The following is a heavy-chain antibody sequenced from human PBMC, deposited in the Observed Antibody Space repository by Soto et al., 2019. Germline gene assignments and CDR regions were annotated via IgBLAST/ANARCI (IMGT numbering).Heavy chain of an antibody. CDR1: GFTFTSYG. J-gene: IGHJ4*02. Sequence: QVHLVESGGGVVQPGTSLRLSCAASGFTFTSYGMHWVRQAPGKGLEWLALIWYDGSEKYYADSVKGRFTISRDNSKNTLYLQMNSLRVEDTAMYNCARDSGGRRASSFDYWGQGTLVTVSS. CDR2: IWYDGSEK. CDR3: ARDSGGRRASSFDY. D-gene: IGHD3-10*01. V-gene: IGHV3-33*01.